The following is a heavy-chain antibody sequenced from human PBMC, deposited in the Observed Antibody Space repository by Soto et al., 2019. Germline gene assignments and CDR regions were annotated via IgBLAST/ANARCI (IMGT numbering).Heavy chain of an antibody. CDR3: AATRRGFSGYDYDY. D-gene: IGHD5-12*01. V-gene: IGHV1-18*01. CDR1: GYTFTNYG. CDR2: ISAYNGNT. Sequence: ASVKVSCKTSGYTFTNYGVTWVRQAPGQGLEWMGWISAYNGNTNYAQTVQGRVTMTTDTSTSTAYMELRNLRSDDTAFYYCAATRRGFSGYDYDYWGQGTLVTVSS. J-gene: IGHJ4*02.